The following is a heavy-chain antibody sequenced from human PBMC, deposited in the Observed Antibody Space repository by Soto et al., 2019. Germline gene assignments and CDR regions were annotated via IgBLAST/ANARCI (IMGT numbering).Heavy chain of an antibody. Sequence: SETLSLTCTVSGGSISSSSYYWGWIRQPPGKGLEWIGSIYYSGSTYYNPSLKSRVTISVDTSKNQFSLKLSSVTAADTAVYYCARHPEGARYYYYMDVWGKGTTVTVSS. V-gene: IGHV4-39*01. CDR1: GGSISSSSYY. J-gene: IGHJ6*03. CDR3: ARHPEGARYYYYMDV. CDR2: IYYSGST.